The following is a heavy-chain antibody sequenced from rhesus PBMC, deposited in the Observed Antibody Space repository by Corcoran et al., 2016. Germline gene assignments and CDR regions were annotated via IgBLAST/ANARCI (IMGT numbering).Heavy chain of an antibody. V-gene: IGHV4-122*02. CDR1: GGSISSSYYY. CDR3: ARILTTVASHFDY. J-gene: IGHJ4*01. Sequence: QLQLQESGPGLVKPSEPLSPPFAAPGGSISSSYYYWRWIRPSPGKGLEWIGYISYSGSTSYNPSLKSRVTISRDTSKNQFSLNLNSVTAADTAVYFCARILTTVASHFDYWGQGVLVTVSS. CDR2: ISYSGST. D-gene: IGHD4-29*01.